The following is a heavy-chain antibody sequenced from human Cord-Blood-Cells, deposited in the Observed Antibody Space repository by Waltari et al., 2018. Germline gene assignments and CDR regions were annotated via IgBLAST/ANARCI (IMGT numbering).Heavy chain of an antibody. J-gene: IGHJ4*02. D-gene: IGHD6-13*01. V-gene: IGHV4-39*01. Sequence: QLQLQESGPGLVKPSETLSLTCTVPGGSISSSSYYWGWIRQPPGKGLEWIGSIYYSGSTYYNPSLKSRVTISVDTSKNQFSLKLSSVTAADTAVHYCARASPGYSSSWYVDYWGQGTLVTVSS. CDR2: IYYSGST. CDR1: GGSISSSSYY. CDR3: ARASPGYSSSWYVDY.